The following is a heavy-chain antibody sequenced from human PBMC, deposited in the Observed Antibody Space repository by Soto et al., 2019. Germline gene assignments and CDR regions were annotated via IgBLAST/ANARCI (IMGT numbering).Heavy chain of an antibody. Sequence: QLQLQESGPGLVRPSGTLSLTCSVSGGSISSSTFYWGWIRQPPGKGLEWIGTLSYGGTTYYNPSLKSRVTTSVDTSKNHFSLEMTSLTAADTAVYYCARTVYKALNWFDPWGQGALVTVSS. V-gene: IGHV4-39*02. D-gene: IGHD1-1*01. CDR1: GGSISSSTFY. CDR2: LSYGGTT. CDR3: ARTVYKALNWFDP. J-gene: IGHJ5*02.